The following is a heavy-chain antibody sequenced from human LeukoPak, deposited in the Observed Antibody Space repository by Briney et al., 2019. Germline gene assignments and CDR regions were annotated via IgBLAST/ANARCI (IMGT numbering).Heavy chain of an antibody. CDR2: ISSSSSYI. V-gene: IGHV3-21*01. J-gene: IGHJ3*02. CDR3: AIGEAGPRRGTGI. CDR1: GFTFNSYW. D-gene: IGHD2-8*02. Sequence: GGSLRLSCAASGFTFNSYWMNCGRQAPGKGLEWVSSISSSSSYIYYADSVKGRFTISRDNAKNSLYLQMNSLRAEDTAVYYCAIGEAGPRRGTGIWGHGTMVTVSS.